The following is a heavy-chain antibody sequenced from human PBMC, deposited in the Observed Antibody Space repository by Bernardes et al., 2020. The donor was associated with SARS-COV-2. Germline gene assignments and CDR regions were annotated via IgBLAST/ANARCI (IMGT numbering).Heavy chain of an antibody. CDR3: ARVLGRRRAAGSARFGDASNI. CDR1: GFSIRIYT. CDR2: ITSTGTDR. D-gene: IGHD3-10*01. J-gene: IGHJ3*02. V-gene: IGHV3-21*01. Sequence: GGSLRLSCVASGFSIRIYTLNWVRQAPGKGLEWVSSITSTGTDRYYAESVKGRFTVSRDNANNTLYLQLDSLRGDDTAMYYCARVLGRRRAAGSARFGDASNIWGHGTMVTVSS.